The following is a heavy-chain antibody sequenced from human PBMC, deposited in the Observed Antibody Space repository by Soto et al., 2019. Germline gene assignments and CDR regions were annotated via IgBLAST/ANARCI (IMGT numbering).Heavy chain of an antibody. CDR1: GFTFSSYV. CDR2: IWYDGSNK. Sequence: QVQLGESGGGVVQPGRSLRLSCAASGFTFSSYVMHWVRQAPGKGLEWVAVIWYDGSNKYYADSVKGRFTISRDNSKNTMYLQMNSLRAEDTAVYYCARAGGGSSFDYWGQGTLVTVSS. V-gene: IGHV3-33*01. CDR3: ARAGGGSSFDY. J-gene: IGHJ4*02. D-gene: IGHD3-16*01.